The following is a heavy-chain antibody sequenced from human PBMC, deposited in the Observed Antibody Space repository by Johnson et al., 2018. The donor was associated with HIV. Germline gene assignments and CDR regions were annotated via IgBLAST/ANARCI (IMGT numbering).Heavy chain of an antibody. CDR3: AGSGSSGYPDAFDI. J-gene: IGHJ3*02. V-gene: IGHV3-30*04. CDR1: GFTFSSYA. Sequence: VQLVESGGGVVQPGRSLRLSCAASGFTFSSYAMHWVRQAPGTGLEWVAVISYAGSNKYYADSVKGRFTISRDNSKNTLYLQMNSLRAEDTAVYYCAGSGSSGYPDAFDIWGQGTMVTVSS. CDR2: ISYAGSNK. D-gene: IGHD3-22*01.